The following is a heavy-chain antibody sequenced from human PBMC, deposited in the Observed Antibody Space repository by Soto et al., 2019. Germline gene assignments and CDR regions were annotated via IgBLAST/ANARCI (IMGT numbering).Heavy chain of an antibody. J-gene: IGHJ4*02. CDR2: INAGNGNP. D-gene: IGHD4-17*01. Sequence: ASVKVSCKASGYTLIRHGIHGVGQAPGQRLEWMGWINAGNGNPKYSQKFQGRVTIARDTSASTAYMELSSLRYDDTAVYYCVSWIDYGPFEYWGQGTLVTVSS. CDR1: GYTLIRHG. CDR3: VSWIDYGPFEY. V-gene: IGHV1-3*01.